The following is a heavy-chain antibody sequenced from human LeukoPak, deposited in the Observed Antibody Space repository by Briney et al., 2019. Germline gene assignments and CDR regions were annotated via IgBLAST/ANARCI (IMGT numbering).Heavy chain of an antibody. CDR1: GGSISSYD. J-gene: IGHJ4*02. D-gene: IGHD2-15*01. V-gene: IGHV4-59*08. Sequence: PSETLSLTCTVSGGSISSYDWSWIRQPPGKELEWIGYLYYSGNTNYNPSLKSRVTISIDTSKNQFSLKLSSVTAADTAVYYCARRYCSGGSCYPDYWGQGTLVTVSS. CDR2: LYYSGNT. CDR3: ARRYCSGGSCYPDY.